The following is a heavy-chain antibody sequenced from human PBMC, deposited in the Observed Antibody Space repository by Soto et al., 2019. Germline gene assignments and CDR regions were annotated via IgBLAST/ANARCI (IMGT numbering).Heavy chain of an antibody. V-gene: IGHV1-3*01. D-gene: IGHD3-22*01. CDR3: ARGGYFDSSNYLAY. CDR1: GYTFTSYG. CDR2: INPGNGNT. Sequence: GASVKVSCKASGYTFTSYGMNWVRQAPGRGLEWMGWINPGNGNTKYPQKFQGRVIIKRDTSASTAYMELSSLRSEDTAVYYCARGGYFDSSNYLAYWGLGTLVTSPQ. J-gene: IGHJ4*02.